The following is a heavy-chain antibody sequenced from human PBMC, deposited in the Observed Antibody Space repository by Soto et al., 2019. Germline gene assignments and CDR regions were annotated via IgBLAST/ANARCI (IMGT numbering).Heavy chain of an antibody. Sequence: QVQLVQSGAEVKKPGSSVKVSCEASGGTFSGHAISWVRQAPGQGPEWMGGLIPLFGTTQHAQNFQGRLTITADKSTRAAHTELTSLRFDDTAIYSCARGPNWGYRFDSWGHGTLVNVSS. D-gene: IGHD7-27*01. CDR1: GGTFSGHA. V-gene: IGHV1-69*06. CDR3: ARGPNWGYRFDS. J-gene: IGHJ5*01. CDR2: LIPLFGTT.